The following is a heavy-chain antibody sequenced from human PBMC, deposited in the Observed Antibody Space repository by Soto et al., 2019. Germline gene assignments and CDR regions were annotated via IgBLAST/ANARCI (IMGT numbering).Heavy chain of an antibody. D-gene: IGHD3-3*02. J-gene: IGHJ4*01. V-gene: IGHV3-7*02. Sequence: EVQLVESGGGLVQPGGSLRLSCVMSGLTFSSIWVGWVRLTPGKGLEWVANINQDGRETAYVDSVKGRFTISRDNAKSSFHLQMNSLRAEDTAVYYCVRNAFWGHGTLVTVSS. CDR2: INQDGRET. CDR3: VRNAF. CDR1: GLTFSSIW.